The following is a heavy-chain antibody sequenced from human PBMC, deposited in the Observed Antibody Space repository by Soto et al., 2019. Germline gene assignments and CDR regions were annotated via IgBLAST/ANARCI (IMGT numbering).Heavy chain of an antibody. Sequence: ESGGGSVQPGGSLRLSCAASGFTFSSFWMSWVRRAPGKGLEWVANIKQDGSDKYYVDSVKGRFTISRDNANNSLYLQMNSLRAEDTAVYYCARQSSAYYYYGVDVWGQGSTVTVSS. D-gene: IGHD2-2*01. CDR2: IKQDGSDK. CDR1: GFTFSSFW. CDR3: ARQSSAYYYYGVDV. V-gene: IGHV3-7*05. J-gene: IGHJ6*02.